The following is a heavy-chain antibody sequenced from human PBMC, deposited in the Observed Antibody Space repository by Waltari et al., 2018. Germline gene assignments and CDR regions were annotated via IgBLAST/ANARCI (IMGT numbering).Heavy chain of an antibody. CDR2: LYHAGNT. J-gene: IGHJ6*03. V-gene: IGHV3-53*01. D-gene: IGHD2-15*01. CDR3: VRQGSGLWWYMDV. Sequence: EVQLVESGGHLIQPGGSLRLSCAASSFNVSSYYMNWVRQAPGKGLEWVSILYHAGNTYYADSVKGRFTFSRDNSKNTLYLQMNSLRAEDTAVYYCVRQGSGLWWYMDVWGKGTMVTVSS. CDR1: SFNVSSYY.